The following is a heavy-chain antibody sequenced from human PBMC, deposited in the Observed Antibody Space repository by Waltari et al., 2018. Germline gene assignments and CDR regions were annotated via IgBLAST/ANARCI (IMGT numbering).Heavy chain of an antibody. D-gene: IGHD4-17*01. CDR3: ARVPEHYGDYGFDY. CDR2: IYYSGST. J-gene: IGHJ4*02. V-gene: IGHV4-59*01. Sequence: QVQLQESGPGLVKPSETLSLTCTVSGGSISSYYWGWIRQPPGKGLEWIGYIYYSGSTNYNPSLKSRVTISVDTSKNQFSLKLSSVTAADTAVYYCARVPEHYGDYGFDYWGQGTLVTVSS. CDR1: GGSISSYY.